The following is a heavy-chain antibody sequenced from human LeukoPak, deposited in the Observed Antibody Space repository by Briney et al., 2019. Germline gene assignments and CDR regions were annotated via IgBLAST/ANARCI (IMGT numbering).Heavy chain of an antibody. D-gene: IGHD1-26*01. CDR1: GFTFSSYG. Sequence: PGRSLRLSCAASGFTFSSYGMHWVRQAPGKGLEWVAVISYDGSNKYYADSVKGRFTISRDNSKNTLYLQVNSLRAEDTAVYYCAKDGVGALVGYYYYYGMDVWGQGTTVTVSS. V-gene: IGHV3-30*18. CDR3: AKDGVGALVGYYYYYGMDV. CDR2: ISYDGSNK. J-gene: IGHJ6*02.